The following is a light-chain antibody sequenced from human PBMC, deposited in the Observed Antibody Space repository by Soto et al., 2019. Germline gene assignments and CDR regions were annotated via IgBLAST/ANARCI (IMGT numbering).Light chain of an antibody. Sequence: QPVLTQPPSVSGAPGPRVTISCTGSSSNIGAGYAVHWYQQLPGPAPKLLIYGNSNRPSGVPDRFSGSKSGTSASLAITGLQAEDEADYYCQSYDSSLSGSVVFGGGTKVTVL. CDR1: SSNIGAGYA. J-gene: IGLJ2*01. CDR2: GNS. CDR3: QSYDSSLSGSVV. V-gene: IGLV1-40*01.